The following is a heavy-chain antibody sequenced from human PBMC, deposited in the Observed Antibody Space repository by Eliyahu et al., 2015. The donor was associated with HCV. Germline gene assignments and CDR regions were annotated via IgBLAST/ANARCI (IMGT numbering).Heavy chain of an antibody. CDR1: GFTFSSYS. V-gene: IGHV3-21*01. CDR3: ATWARGYSGYGANRDY. J-gene: IGHJ4*02. CDR2: ISSSSSYI. D-gene: IGHD5-12*01. Sequence: EVQLVESGGGLVKPGGSLRLSCAASGFTFSSYSMNWVRQAPGKGLEWVSSISSSSSYIYYADSVKGRFTISRDNAKNSLYLQMNSLRAEDTAVYYCATWARGYSGYGANRDYWGQGTLVTVSS.